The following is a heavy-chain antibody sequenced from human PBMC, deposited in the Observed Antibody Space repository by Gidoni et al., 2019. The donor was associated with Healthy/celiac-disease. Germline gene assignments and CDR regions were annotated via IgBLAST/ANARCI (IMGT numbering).Heavy chain of an antibody. CDR2: IYYSGST. Sequence: QVQLQESGPGLVKPSETLSLTCTASGGSISSYYWSWIRQPPGKGLEWIGYIYYSGSTNYNPSLKSRVTISVDTSKNQFSLKLSSVTAADTAVYYCARGSGDGYRVHYYYYYGMDVWGQGTTVTVSS. CDR3: ARGSGDGYRVHYYYYYGMDV. CDR1: GGSISSYY. J-gene: IGHJ6*02. V-gene: IGHV4-59*01. D-gene: IGHD2-21*02.